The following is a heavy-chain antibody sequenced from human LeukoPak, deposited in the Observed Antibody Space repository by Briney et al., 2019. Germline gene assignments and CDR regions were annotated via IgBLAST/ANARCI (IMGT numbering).Heavy chain of an antibody. Sequence: GGSLRLSCAASGFTFSSYEMNWVRQAPGKGLEWVSYISSSGSTIYYADSVKGRLTISRDNAKNSLYLQMNSLRAEDTAVYYCARVVMGIDYWGQGTLVTVSS. D-gene: IGHD2-8*01. CDR3: ARVVMGIDY. CDR1: GFTFSSYE. J-gene: IGHJ4*02. V-gene: IGHV3-48*03. CDR2: ISSSGSTI.